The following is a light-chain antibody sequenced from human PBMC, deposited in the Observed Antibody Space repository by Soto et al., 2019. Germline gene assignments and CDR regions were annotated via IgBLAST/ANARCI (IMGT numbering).Light chain of an antibody. CDR3: QQNYNNPRT. Sequence: DIQMTQSPSSLSASVGDRVTIACRASQTISNYLHWYQQKPGKAPKLLIYAASSLQSGVPSRFSGSGSGTEFSLTISGLEPEYFATYYCQQNYNNPRTFGQGTKVEIK. CDR2: AAS. J-gene: IGKJ2*01. CDR1: QTISNY. V-gene: IGKV1-39*01.